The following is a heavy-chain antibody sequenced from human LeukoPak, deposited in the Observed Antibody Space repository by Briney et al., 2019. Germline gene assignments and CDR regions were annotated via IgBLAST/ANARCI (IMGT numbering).Heavy chain of an antibody. CDR2: ISASAAMT. D-gene: IGHD1-26*01. CDR1: GFTLNNYV. V-gene: IGHV3-23*01. Sequence: GGSLRLSCEASGFTLNNYVMTWVRQAPGKGLEWVSSISASAAMTYYADSVKGRFTVSRDNSNNRSYLQMSGLTAADTAVYYCAKDRSIGTYYTFDHWGQGTLVTVSS. CDR3: AKDRSIGTYYTFDH. J-gene: IGHJ4*02.